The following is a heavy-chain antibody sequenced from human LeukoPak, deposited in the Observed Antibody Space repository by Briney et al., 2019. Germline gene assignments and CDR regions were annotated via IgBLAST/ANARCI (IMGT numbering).Heavy chain of an antibody. CDR2: ISYDGSNK. CDR3: AKGDGSYYYYYYGMDV. Sequence: SGGSLRLSCAASGFTFSSYGMHWVRQDPGKGMEWVAVISYDGSNKYYADSVKGRFTISRDNSKNTLYLQMNSLRAEDTAVYYCAKGDGSYYYYYYGMDVWGQGTTVTVSS. D-gene: IGHD1-26*01. CDR1: GFTFSSYG. J-gene: IGHJ6*02. V-gene: IGHV3-30*18.